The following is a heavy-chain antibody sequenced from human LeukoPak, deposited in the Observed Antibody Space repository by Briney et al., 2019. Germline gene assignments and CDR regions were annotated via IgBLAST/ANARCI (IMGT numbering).Heavy chain of an antibody. D-gene: IGHD1-26*01. CDR1: GYTVTGYY. CDR3: ARVGGSPGAYYFDY. J-gene: IGHJ4*02. Sequence: ASVKVSCKASGYTVTGYYMHWVRPDPGQGLEWMGWINPNSGGTNYAQKFQGRVTMTRDTSISTAYMELSRLRSDDTAVYYCARVGGSPGAYYFDYWGQGTLVTVSS. CDR2: INPNSGGT. V-gene: IGHV1-2*02.